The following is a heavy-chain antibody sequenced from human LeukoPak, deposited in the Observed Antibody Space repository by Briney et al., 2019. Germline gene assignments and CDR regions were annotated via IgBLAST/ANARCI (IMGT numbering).Heavy chain of an antibody. V-gene: IGHV4-30-2*01. J-gene: IGHJ4*02. CDR1: GGSISSGGYS. CDR3: ARADGQWLGKIDY. CDR2: IYHSGST. D-gene: IGHD6-19*01. Sequence: SQTLSLTCAVSGGSISSGGYSWSWIRQPPGKGLEWIGYIYHSGSTYYNPSLKSRVTISVDRSKNQFSLKLSSVTAVDTAVYYCARADGQWLGKIDYWGQGTLVTVSS.